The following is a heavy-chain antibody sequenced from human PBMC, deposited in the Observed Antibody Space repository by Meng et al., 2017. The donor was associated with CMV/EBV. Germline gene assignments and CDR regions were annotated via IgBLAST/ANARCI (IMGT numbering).Heavy chain of an antibody. CDR2: ISSSSSYI. J-gene: IGHJ4*02. CDR1: GFTFSSYS. V-gene: IGHV3-21*01. D-gene: IGHD1-20*01. CDR3: ARDSRITGNQRLVDY. Sequence: GESLKISCAASGFTFSSYSMNWVRQAPGKGLEWVSSISSSSSYIYYADSVKGRFTISRDNAKNSLYLQMNSLRAEDTAVHYCARDSRITGNQRLVDYWGQGTLVTVSS.